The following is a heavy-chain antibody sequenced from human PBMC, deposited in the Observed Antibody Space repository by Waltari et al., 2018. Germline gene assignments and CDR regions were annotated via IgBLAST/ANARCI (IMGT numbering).Heavy chain of an antibody. CDR2: IYHSGRT. J-gene: IGHJ3*02. CDR3: ARSGITMIGYDAFDS. V-gene: IGHV4-38-2*01. D-gene: IGHD3-10*02. CDR1: GYSISSGYY. Sequence: QVQLQASGPGLVKPSETLSLTCAVSGYSISSGYYWGWIRQPPGKGLEWIGSIYHSGRTDYNPSLKSRVTISVDTSKNQFSLKLSSVTAADTAVYYCARSGITMIGYDAFDSWGQGTMVTVSS.